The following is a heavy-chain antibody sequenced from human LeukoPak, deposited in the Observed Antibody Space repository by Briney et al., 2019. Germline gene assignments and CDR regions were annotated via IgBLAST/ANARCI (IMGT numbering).Heavy chain of an antibody. D-gene: IGHD3-10*01. CDR2: INHSGST. V-gene: IGHV4-34*01. CDR3: ARGVIWFGELLSYYYGMDV. J-gene: IGHJ6*02. Sequence: PSETLSLTCAVYGGSLSGYYWSWIRQPPGKGLEWIGEINHSGSTNYNPSLKSRVTISVGTSKNQFSLKLSSVTAADTAVYYCARGVIWFGELLSYYYGMDVWGQGTTVTVSS. CDR1: GGSLSGYY.